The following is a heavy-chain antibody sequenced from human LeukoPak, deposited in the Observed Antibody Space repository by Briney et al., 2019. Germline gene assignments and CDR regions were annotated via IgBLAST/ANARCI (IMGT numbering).Heavy chain of an antibody. CDR1: GLTFSRYW. Sequence: GGSLRLSCAASGLTFSRYWMHWVRQPPGKGLVWVSRINSAGSSTSYADSVRGRFTISRDNAKNMLYLQMNSLRAEDTAVYYCATVSGSYDFDSWGQGTLVTVSS. D-gene: IGHD1-26*01. V-gene: IGHV3-74*01. CDR3: ATVSGSYDFDS. J-gene: IGHJ4*02. CDR2: INSAGSST.